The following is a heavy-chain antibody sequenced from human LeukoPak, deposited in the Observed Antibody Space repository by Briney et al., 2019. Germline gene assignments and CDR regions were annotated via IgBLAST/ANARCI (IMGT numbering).Heavy chain of an antibody. D-gene: IGHD2-15*01. J-gene: IGHJ4*02. CDR2: IYYSGST. V-gene: IGHV4-31*03. CDR3: ARDFGYCSGDSCHYFDY. Sequence: PSETLSLTCTVSGGSISSGGYYWSWIRQHPGKGLEWIGYIYYSGSTYYNPSLKSRVTISVDTSKNQFSLKLSSVTAADTAVYYCARDFGYCSGDSCHYFDYWGQGTLVIVSS. CDR1: GGSISSGGYY.